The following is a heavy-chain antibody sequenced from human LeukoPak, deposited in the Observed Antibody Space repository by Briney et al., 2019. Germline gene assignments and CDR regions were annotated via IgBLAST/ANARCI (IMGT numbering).Heavy chain of an antibody. J-gene: IGHJ4*02. CDR3: ARESYDTLTGCYFFHY. CDR1: GFTFSSYA. Sequence: GGTLRLSCAASGFTFSSYAMTWVRQAPGKGLEWVSGIGGSGVSTYYADSVKGRFTISRDNSENTLYLQMSSLRAEDTAVYYCARESYDTLTGCYFFHYWGQGTLVTVSS. V-gene: IGHV3-23*01. CDR2: IGGSGVST. D-gene: IGHD3-9*01.